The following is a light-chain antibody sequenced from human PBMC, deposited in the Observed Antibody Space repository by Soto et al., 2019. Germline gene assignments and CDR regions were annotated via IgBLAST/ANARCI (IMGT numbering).Light chain of an antibody. Sequence: IVLTQSPCTLSLSPGERATLSCRASRSVSSSYLAWYQQKPGQAPRLLIYGASSRATGIPDRFSGSGSGTDFTLTISRLEPEDFAVYYCQQYGSSPSTFGQGTKVDIK. J-gene: IGKJ1*01. CDR2: GAS. CDR3: QQYGSSPST. CDR1: RSVSSSY. V-gene: IGKV3-20*01.